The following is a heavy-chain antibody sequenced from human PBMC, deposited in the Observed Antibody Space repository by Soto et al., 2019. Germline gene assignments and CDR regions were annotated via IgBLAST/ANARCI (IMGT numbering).Heavy chain of an antibody. V-gene: IGHV3-74*03. CDR3: ARGDRGVFDL. J-gene: IGHJ3*01. D-gene: IGHD1-26*01. CDR2: IHNDGSRT. CDR1: GFTFSYYW. Sequence: EVQLVESGGGLVQPGESLRLSCEASGFTFSYYWMHWVRQSPGKGLLWVSHIHNDGSRTTYADSVKGRFTISRDNARNRGFLKMTGRREEDTAVYYCARGDRGVFDLWGQGTAVTVSS.